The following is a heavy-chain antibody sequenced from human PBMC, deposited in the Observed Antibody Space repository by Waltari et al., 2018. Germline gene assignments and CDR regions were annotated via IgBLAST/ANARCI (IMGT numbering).Heavy chain of an antibody. V-gene: IGHV4-30-4*08. Sequence: QVQLQESGPGLVKPSQTLSLTCTVSGGSISSGDYYWSWIRQPPGKGLEWIGYIYYSGGTYYNPSLKSRVTISVDTSKNQFSLKLSSVTAADTAVYYCARDLPSAAGTRWAFDIWGQGTTVTVSS. CDR1: GGSISSGDYY. CDR2: IYYSGGT. CDR3: ARDLPSAAGTRWAFDI. D-gene: IGHD6-13*01. J-gene: IGHJ3*02.